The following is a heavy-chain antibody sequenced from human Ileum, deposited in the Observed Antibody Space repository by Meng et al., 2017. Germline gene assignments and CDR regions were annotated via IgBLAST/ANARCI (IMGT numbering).Heavy chain of an antibody. V-gene: IGHV4-4*02. CDR3: ASLRYNWNYSADY. CDR1: CGSTSSSNW. Sequence: QGQLPESGTVLDKASGLLSLTCAVSCGSTSSSNWWSWVRQPPGKGLEWTGEISHSGSTNYNPSLKSRVTISVDKSKNQFSLKLSSVTAADTAVYYCASLRYNWNYSADYWGQGTLVTVSS. J-gene: IGHJ4*02. D-gene: IGHD1-7*01. CDR2: ISHSGST.